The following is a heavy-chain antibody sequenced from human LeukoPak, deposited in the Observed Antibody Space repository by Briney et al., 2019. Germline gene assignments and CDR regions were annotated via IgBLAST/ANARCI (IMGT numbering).Heavy chain of an antibody. CDR1: GGSISSYY. Sequence: SETLSLTCSVSGGSISSYYWMWIGQPPGKGLEGIGYIFYSGSTNYNPCLKRRFTISGDTSENQFTLKLRSVTAAATAVYYCARHPRSDYGDYVPHYNFDYWGQGTLVTVSS. D-gene: IGHD4-17*01. J-gene: IGHJ4*02. CDR2: IFYSGST. CDR3: ARHPRSDYGDYVPHYNFDY. V-gene: IGHV4-59*08.